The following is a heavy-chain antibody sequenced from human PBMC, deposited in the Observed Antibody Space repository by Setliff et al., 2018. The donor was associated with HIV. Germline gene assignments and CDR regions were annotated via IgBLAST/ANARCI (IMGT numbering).Heavy chain of an antibody. CDR1: GFNFRSYG. CDR3: ASFFGDYGY. CDR2: IGSSNHGI. Sequence: GGSLRLSCAASGFNFRSYGMTWVRQAPGKGLDWVAHIGSSNHGIHYTASVQGRFTVSRDNANNLLFLEMNNLRVEDTAVYYCASFFGDYGYWGQGTQVTVSS. V-gene: IGHV3-48*04. J-gene: IGHJ4*01. D-gene: IGHD3-10*01.